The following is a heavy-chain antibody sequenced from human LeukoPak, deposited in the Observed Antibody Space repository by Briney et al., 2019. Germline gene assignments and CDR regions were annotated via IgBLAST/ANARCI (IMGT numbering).Heavy chain of an antibody. J-gene: IGHJ4*02. Sequence: ASVKVSCKASRYSFTSYAVNWVRQAPGQGLEWMGWINTNTGNPTYAQAFTGQFVFSLDTSVNTAYLQISSLKAEDTAVYYCARAQRWWLLDYWGQGTLVTVSS. D-gene: IGHD5-12*01. V-gene: IGHV7-4-1*02. CDR3: ARAQRWWLLDY. CDR1: RYSFTSYA. CDR2: INTNTGNP.